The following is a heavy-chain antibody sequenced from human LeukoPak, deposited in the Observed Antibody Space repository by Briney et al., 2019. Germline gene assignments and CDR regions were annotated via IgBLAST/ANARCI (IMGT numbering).Heavy chain of an antibody. CDR1: GFTFSSYG. V-gene: IGHV3-30*18. Sequence: PGRSLRLSCAASGFTFSSYGMHWVRQAPGKGLEWVAVISYDGSSKYYADSVKGRFTISRDNSKNTLYLQMNSLRAEDTAVYYCAKDFQVAAAGAMMFRDWFDPWGQGTLVTVSS. D-gene: IGHD6-13*01. J-gene: IGHJ5*02. CDR2: ISYDGSSK. CDR3: AKDFQVAAAGAMMFRDWFDP.